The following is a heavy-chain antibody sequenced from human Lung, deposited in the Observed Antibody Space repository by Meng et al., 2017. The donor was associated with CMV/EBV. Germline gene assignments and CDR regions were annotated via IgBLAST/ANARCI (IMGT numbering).Heavy chain of an antibody. CDR1: FTFSDHY. CDR3: AGDLLGYSAYGVRYFDL. CDR2: ISGTSSTI. D-gene: IGHD5-12*01. Sequence: FTFSDHYMSWIRQDQGKGLEWLSYISGTSSTIYEASSVKGRFTVSRDNAKKSLYLQMNSLRAEDTAVYYCAGDLLGYSAYGVRYFDLWGRGTLVTVSS. V-gene: IGHV3-11*01. J-gene: IGHJ2*01.